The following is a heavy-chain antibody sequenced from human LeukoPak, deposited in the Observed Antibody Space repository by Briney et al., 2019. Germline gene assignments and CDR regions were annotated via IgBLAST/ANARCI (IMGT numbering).Heavy chain of an antibody. CDR1: GFTFSHYG. CDR2: ISNDGNNK. CDR3: VKGGYSSSWSLFDY. Sequence: GGSLRLSCAASGFTFSHYGMHWVRQAPGKGLEWAAFISNDGNNKYYADSVKGRFTISRDNSKNTLYLQMSSLRAEGTAVYYCVKGGYSSSWSLFDYWGQGTLVTVSS. J-gene: IGHJ4*02. V-gene: IGHV3-30*18. D-gene: IGHD6-13*01.